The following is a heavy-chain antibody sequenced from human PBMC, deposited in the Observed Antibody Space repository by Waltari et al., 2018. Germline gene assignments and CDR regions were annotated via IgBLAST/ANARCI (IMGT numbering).Heavy chain of an antibody. V-gene: IGHV3-15*01. D-gene: IGHD1-26*01. CDR2: SKSNRDGGTT. CDR1: GFTFNNAW. Sequence: EVQLVESGGGLVEPGGSLRLSCAASGFTFNNAWMYWVRQAPGEGLEWVGRSKSNRDGGTTEYTAAVKGRFIISRDDSRATLYLQINTLKTEDAAVYYCTTDWGSGSYPLYAFDLWGPGTMVTVSS. CDR3: TTDWGSGSYPLYAFDL. J-gene: IGHJ3*01.